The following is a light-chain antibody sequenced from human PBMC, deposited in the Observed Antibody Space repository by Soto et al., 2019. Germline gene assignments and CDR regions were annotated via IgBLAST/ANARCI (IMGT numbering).Light chain of an antibody. V-gene: IGKV1-5*01. CDR1: QSISNG. CDR3: HQSYSTPRT. J-gene: IGKJ1*01. Sequence: DIQITQSPSTLSASVGDRASITCRASQSISNGLAWYQQKPGKAPKLLIYDASNLESGVPSRFSGSGSGTEFTLTISSLQPDDFATYYCHQSYSTPRTFGQGTKVDIK. CDR2: DAS.